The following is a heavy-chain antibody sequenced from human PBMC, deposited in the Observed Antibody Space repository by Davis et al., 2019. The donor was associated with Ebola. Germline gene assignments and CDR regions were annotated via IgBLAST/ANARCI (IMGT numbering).Heavy chain of an antibody. CDR1: GFTFSSYW. Sequence: PGGSLRLSCAASGFTFSSYWMSWVRQAPGKGLEWVSVIYSGGSTYYADSVKGRFTISRDNSKNTLYLQMNSLRAEDTAVYYCAKDSAVAGYYYYYGMDVWGQGTTVTVSS. V-gene: IGHV3-66*01. J-gene: IGHJ6*02. CDR2: IYSGGST. D-gene: IGHD6-19*01. CDR3: AKDSAVAGYYYYYGMDV.